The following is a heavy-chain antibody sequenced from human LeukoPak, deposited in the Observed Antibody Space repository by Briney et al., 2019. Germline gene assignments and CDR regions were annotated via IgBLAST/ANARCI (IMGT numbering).Heavy chain of an antibody. CDR2: IYYSGST. J-gene: IGHJ3*02. CDR1: GGSFSGYY. V-gene: IGHV4-34*09. D-gene: IGHD2/OR15-2a*01. Sequence: SETLSLTCAVYGGSFSGYYWSWIRQPPGKGLEWIGYIYYSGSTYYNPSLKSRVTISVDTSKNQFSLKLSSVTAADTAVYYCARDAVSAFYDDAFDIWGQGTMVTVSS. CDR3: ARDAVSAFYDDAFDI.